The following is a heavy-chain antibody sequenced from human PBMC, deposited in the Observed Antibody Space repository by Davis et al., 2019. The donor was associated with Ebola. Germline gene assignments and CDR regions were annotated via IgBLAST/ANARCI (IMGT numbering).Heavy chain of an antibody. CDR3: VRAVFHEVLDY. Sequence: PGGSLRLSCAASGFTFRNYAMHWVRQAPGKELEWVAVVSHSERERFYADSVKGRFTISRDNSENTLYLQMSSLTVDDTAVYYCVRAVFHEVLDYWGQGTPVTVSS. J-gene: IGHJ4*02. D-gene: IGHD3-3*01. V-gene: IGHV3-30*04. CDR2: VSHSERER. CDR1: GFTFRNYA.